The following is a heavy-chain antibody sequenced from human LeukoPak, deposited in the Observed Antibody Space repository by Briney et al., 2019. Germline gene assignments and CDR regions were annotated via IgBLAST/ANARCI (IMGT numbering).Heavy chain of an antibody. D-gene: IGHD6-19*01. CDR2: IYYSGNT. J-gene: IGHJ4*02. Sequence: PSETLSLTCTVSGGSISSSSDYWVWMRQPPGKGLEWIGSIYYSGNTYYNPSLKSRVTISVDTSKKQFSLKLSSVTAADTAVYYCASTPSGSSAWYYFDKWGQGTLVTVSS. CDR3: ASTPSGSSAWYYFDK. CDR1: GGSISSSSDY. V-gene: IGHV4-39*01.